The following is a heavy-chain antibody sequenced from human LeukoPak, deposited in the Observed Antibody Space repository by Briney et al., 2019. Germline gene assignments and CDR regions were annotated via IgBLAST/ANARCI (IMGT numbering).Heavy chain of an antibody. V-gene: IGHV3-74*01. CDR1: GFTFSSYW. J-gene: IGHJ4*02. D-gene: IGHD6-13*01. Sequence: SGGSLRLSCAASGFTFSSYWMHWVRQAPGKGLVWVSNINSDGRRTSYADSVKGRFTISSDNAKNTLYLQMNSLRAEDTAVYYCARESMELVRFDFWGQGTLVTVSS. CDR2: INSDGRRT. CDR3: ARESMELVRFDF.